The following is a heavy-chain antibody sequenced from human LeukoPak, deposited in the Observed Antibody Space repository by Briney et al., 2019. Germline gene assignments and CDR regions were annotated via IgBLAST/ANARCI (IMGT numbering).Heavy chain of an antibody. CDR3: ARDVGAMATIPLDY. CDR2: IWYDGSNK. V-gene: IGHV3-33*01. CDR1: GFTFSSYG. J-gene: IGHJ4*02. Sequence: PGGSLRLSCAASGFTFSSYGMHWVRQAPGKGLEWVAVIWYDGSNKYYADSVKGRFTISRDNSKNTLYLQMNSLRAEDTAVYYCARDVGAMATIPLDYWGREPWSPSPQ. D-gene: IGHD5-24*01.